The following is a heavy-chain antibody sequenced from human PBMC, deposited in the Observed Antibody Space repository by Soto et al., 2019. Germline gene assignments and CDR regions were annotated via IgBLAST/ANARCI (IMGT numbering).Heavy chain of an antibody. V-gene: IGHV1-3*01. CDR3: ARDLGGWPDY. CDR1: GYTFTSYA. CDR2: INAGNGNT. Sequence: QVQLVQSGAEVKKPGDSVKVSSKASGYTFTSYAIHWVRQAPGQRLEWMGWINAGNGNTKYSQKFQDRVTITRDTSASTAYMELSSLRSEDTAVYYCARDLGGWPDYWGQGTLVTVSS. J-gene: IGHJ4*02. D-gene: IGHD6-19*01.